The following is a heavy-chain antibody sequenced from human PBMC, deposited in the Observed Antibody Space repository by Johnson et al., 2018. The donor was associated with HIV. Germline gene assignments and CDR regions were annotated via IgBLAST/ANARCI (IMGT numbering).Heavy chain of an antibody. CDR2: IRYDGSNK. CDR1: AFTFSSYG. CDR3: ARDGPYYLSPRDAFEI. J-gene: IGHJ3*02. D-gene: IGHD3-22*01. Sequence: QVQLVESGGGVVQPGGSLRLSCAASAFTFSSYGMHWVRQAPGKGLEWVALIRYDGSNKYYADSVKGRFTISRDNSKNTLYLQMNSLRAEDTAVYYCARDGPYYLSPRDAFEIWGQGTMVTVSS. V-gene: IGHV3-30*02.